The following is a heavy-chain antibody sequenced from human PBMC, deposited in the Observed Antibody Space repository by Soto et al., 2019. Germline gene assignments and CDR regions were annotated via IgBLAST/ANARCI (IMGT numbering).Heavy chain of an antibody. D-gene: IGHD4-4*01. CDR1: GYTFTSYY. V-gene: IGHV1-46*01. J-gene: IGHJ6*02. Sequence: QEQLVQSGAEVRKPGASVKVSCKAFGYTFTSYYMHWVRQAPGQGLEWMGIINPSGGGTSYAQKFQGRVIMTRDTSTSTVYMEVSSLRSEDKAVYYCAVGGNYLSMDVWGQGTTVTVSS. CDR3: AVGGNYLSMDV. CDR2: INPSGGGT.